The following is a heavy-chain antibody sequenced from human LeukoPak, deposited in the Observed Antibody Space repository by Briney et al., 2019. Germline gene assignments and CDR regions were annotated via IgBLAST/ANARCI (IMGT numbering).Heavy chain of an antibody. Sequence: GGSLRLSCAASGFTFDDYGMSGVGQAPGKGLEWVSGINWNGGRTVYADSVKGGFTISRDNAKNSLYLQMNSLRAEDTALYYCARDRDFSLIGGYYYYYMDVWGKGTTVTVSS. CDR1: GFTFDDYG. D-gene: IGHD3-16*01. CDR2: INWNGGRT. V-gene: IGHV3-20*04. CDR3: ARDRDFSLIGGYYYYYMDV. J-gene: IGHJ6*03.